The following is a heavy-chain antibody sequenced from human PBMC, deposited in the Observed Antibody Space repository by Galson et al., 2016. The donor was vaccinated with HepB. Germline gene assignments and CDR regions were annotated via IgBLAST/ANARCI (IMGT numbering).Heavy chain of an antibody. CDR3: VRGDSSGYYSGSRGFDN. V-gene: IGHV3-30*03. CDR2: MSYDGGKK. CDR1: GFTFTSYS. Sequence: LRLSCAASGFTFTSYSMNWVRQAPGKGLEWVAMMSYDGGKKYYADSVKGRFTISRDNSENTLYLQMSSLRPEDTAGYYCVRGDSSGYYSGSRGFDNWGQGALVTVSS. D-gene: IGHD3-22*01. J-gene: IGHJ4*02.